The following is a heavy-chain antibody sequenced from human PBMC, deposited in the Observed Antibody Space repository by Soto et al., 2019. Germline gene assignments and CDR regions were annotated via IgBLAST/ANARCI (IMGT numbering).Heavy chain of an antibody. J-gene: IGHJ2*01. V-gene: IGHV3-23*01. CDR3: ARKVLGSTSRPDWWYFDL. D-gene: IGHD2-2*01. CDR1: GFTFINYA. CDR2: ISGGGDRT. Sequence: EVQLLESGGGLVQPGGSLRLSCVGSGFTFINYAMNWVRQTPGKGLEWVSGISGGGDRTFDADSVKGRFTIPRDNAKNTANLQMNSLRADDMAVYYCARKVLGSTSRPDWWYFDLWGRGTLVTVSS.